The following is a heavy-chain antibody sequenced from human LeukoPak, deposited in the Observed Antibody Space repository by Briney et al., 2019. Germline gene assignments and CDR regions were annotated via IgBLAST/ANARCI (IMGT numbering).Heavy chain of an antibody. CDR3: ARGAWFDP. J-gene: IGHJ5*02. CDR1: GFTFSSYW. Sequence: GGSLRLSCAASGFTFSSYWMHWVRQAPGKGLVWVSRINSDGSSTSYADSVKGRFTIPRDNAKTTMYLQMTPLRAQDTAVYYCARGAWFDPWGQGTLVTVSS. V-gene: IGHV3-74*01. CDR2: INSDGSST.